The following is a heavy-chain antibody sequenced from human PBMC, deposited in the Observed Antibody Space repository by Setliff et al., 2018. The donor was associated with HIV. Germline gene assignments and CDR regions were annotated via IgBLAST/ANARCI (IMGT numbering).Heavy chain of an antibody. CDR2: ISADNGNT. D-gene: IGHD5-18*01. V-gene: IGHV1-18*01. Sequence: ASVKVSCKASGYTFTSYGISWVRQAPGQGLEWMGWISADNGNTNYAQKLQGRVTMTTDTSTSTAYMELGSLRADDTAVYYCARQIQLWSLYYYYYGMDVWGQGTTVTVSS. J-gene: IGHJ6*02. CDR1: GYTFTSYG. CDR3: ARQIQLWSLYYYYYGMDV.